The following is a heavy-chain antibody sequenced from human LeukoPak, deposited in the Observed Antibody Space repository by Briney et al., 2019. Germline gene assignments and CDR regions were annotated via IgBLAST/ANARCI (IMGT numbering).Heavy chain of an antibody. Sequence: SETLSLTCTVSGYSISSGYYWGWIRRPPGKGLEWIGSIHHSGSTYYNPSLKSRVTISVDTSKNQFSLKLSSVTAADTAVYYCARGDRNWNYYDYWGQGTLVTVSS. J-gene: IGHJ4*02. V-gene: IGHV4-38-2*02. CDR1: GYSISSGYY. D-gene: IGHD1-1*01. CDR2: IHHSGST. CDR3: ARGDRNWNYYDY.